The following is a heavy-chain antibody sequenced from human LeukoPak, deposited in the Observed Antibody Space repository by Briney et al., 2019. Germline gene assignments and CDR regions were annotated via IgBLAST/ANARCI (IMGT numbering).Heavy chain of an antibody. D-gene: IGHD6-13*01. CDR2: IYYSGST. CDR3: ARAPWYSSSWYEY. V-gene: IGHV4-59*01. CDR1: GGSISSYY. J-gene: IGHJ4*02. Sequence: SETLSLTCTVSGGSISSYYRSWIRQPPGKGLEWIGYIYYSGSTNYNPSLKSRVTISVDTSKNQFSLKLSSVTAADTAVYYCARAPWYSSSWYEYWGQGTLVTVSS.